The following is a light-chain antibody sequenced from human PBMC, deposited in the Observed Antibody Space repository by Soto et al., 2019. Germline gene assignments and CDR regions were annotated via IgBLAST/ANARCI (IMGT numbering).Light chain of an antibody. J-gene: IGKJ4*01. CDR2: TGS. Sequence: DIQMTQSPSSVSASVGDRVSITCRASQGISNWLAWYQQKPGRAPKLLIYTGSSLQSGVPSRFSGTGSGTDFTLTMSSLQPEDVATYCCKQANSFPLTCGGGTKVEI. CDR3: KQANSFPLT. CDR1: QGISNW. V-gene: IGKV1-12*01.